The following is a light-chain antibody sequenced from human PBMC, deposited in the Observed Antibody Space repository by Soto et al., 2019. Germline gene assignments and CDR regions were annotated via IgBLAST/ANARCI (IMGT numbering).Light chain of an antibody. Sequence: EIVLTHSPATLSVSPGERATLSCRASQRVGSNLAWYQQRPGQPPRLLIYDASTRATDIPARFSGGGSGTEFTLTISSLQSEDFAVDYCQQYNNWPYTFGQGTKLQIK. CDR1: QRVGSN. V-gene: IGKV3-15*01. CDR3: QQYNNWPYT. CDR2: DAS. J-gene: IGKJ2*01.